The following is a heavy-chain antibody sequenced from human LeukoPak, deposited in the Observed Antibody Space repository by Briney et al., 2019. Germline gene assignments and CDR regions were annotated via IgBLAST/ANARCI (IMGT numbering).Heavy chain of an antibody. J-gene: IGHJ4*02. D-gene: IGHD3-22*01. CDR1: GYTFTSYG. CDR2: ISAYNGNP. V-gene: IGHV1-18*01. CDR3: ARALHPYYYDSSGYYALGY. Sequence: ASVKVSCKASGYTFTSYGISWVRQAPGQGLEWMGWISAYNGNPNYAQKLQGRVTMTTDTSTSTAYMELRRLRSDDTAVYYCARALHPYYYDSSGYYALGYWGQGTLVTVSS.